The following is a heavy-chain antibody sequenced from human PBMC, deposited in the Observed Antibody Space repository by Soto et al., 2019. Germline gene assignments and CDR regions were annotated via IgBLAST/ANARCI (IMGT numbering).Heavy chain of an antibody. J-gene: IGHJ6*02. D-gene: IGHD3-16*01. CDR2: IFHSGST. Sequence: SETLSLTCAVSGGSIRSNNRWSWVRQPPGKGLEWIGEIFHSGSTNYNPSLKSRVTISVDTSKNQFSLKLSSVTAADTAVYYCARGGYHPWYDYLFPWQYGMDLRGQGTTVTVSS. CDR1: GGSIRSNNR. V-gene: IGHV4-4*02. CDR3: ARGGYHPWYDYLFPWQYGMDL.